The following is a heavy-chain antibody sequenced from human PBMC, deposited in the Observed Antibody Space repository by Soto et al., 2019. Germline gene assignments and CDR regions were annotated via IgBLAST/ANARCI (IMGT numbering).Heavy chain of an antibody. V-gene: IGHV4-34*01. J-gene: IGHJ4*02. CDR1: GGSFSGYY. Sequence: SETLSLTCAVYGGSFSGYYWSWIRQPPGKGLEWIGEINHSGSTNYNPSLKSRVTISVDTSKNQFSLKLSSVIDADTAVYYCARLTLGSFDGVVELDYWGQGTLVTVSS. CDR3: ARLTLGSFDGVVELDY. CDR2: INHSGST. D-gene: IGHD3-3*01.